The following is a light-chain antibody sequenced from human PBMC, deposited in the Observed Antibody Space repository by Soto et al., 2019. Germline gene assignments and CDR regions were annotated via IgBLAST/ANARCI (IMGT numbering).Light chain of an antibody. CDR2: GAS. J-gene: IGKJ2*01. CDR1: QSVSSNY. Sequence: EIVLTQSPGTLSLSPGERATLSCRASQSVSSNYIAWYQQNPGQAPRLLIYGASTRATGIPDRFSGSGSGXDFTLTISRLEPEDFAVYFCQQYGRSPPFAFGQGTKVEIK. V-gene: IGKV3-20*01. CDR3: QQYGRSPPFA.